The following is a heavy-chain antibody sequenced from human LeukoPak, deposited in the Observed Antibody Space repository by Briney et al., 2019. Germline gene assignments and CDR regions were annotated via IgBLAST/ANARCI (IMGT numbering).Heavy chain of an antibody. D-gene: IGHD1-26*01. CDR1: GYSISSGYY. CDR2: IYHSGNT. Sequence: SETLSLTCTVSGYSISSGYYWGWIRQPPGKGLEWIDIIYHSGNTYYNPSLKSRVTISMDTSKNQFSLKLSSVTAADTAVYYCARSGSYPQFDYWGQGTLVTVSS. J-gene: IGHJ4*02. V-gene: IGHV4-38-2*02. CDR3: ARSGSYPQFDY.